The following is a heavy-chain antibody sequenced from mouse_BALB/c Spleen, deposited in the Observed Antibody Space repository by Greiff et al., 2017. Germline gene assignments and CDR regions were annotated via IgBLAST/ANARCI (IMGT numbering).Heavy chain of an antibody. D-gene: IGHD2-1*01. CDR3: ARSGYGNYPAYAMDY. Sequence: QVQLQQSGPELVRPGVSVKISCKGSSYTFTDYAMHWVKQSHAKSLEWIGVISTYYGNTNYNQKFKGKATMTVDKSSSTAYMELARLTSEDSAVYYCARSGYGNYPAYAMDYWGQGTSVTVSS. V-gene: IGHV1-67*01. J-gene: IGHJ4*01. CDR1: SYTFTDYA. CDR2: ISTYYGNT.